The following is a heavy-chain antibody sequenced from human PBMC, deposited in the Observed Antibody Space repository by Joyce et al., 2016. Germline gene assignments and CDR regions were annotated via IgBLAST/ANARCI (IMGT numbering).Heavy chain of an antibody. D-gene: IGHD1-1*01. CDR3: AVAGTTYPRGGTWDHYFDP. CDR1: GLTLSSAY. J-gene: IGHJ5*02. V-gene: IGHV3-15*01. Sequence: GLLVESGGRLVQPGGSLRLSCSASGLTLSSAYVSWVRRAPGRGLEWVGRITAVPHGETAYYASSLRHRVTISRDASQDLVFLEIKALQIDDTGVYFCAVAGTTYPRGGTWDHYFDPWGQGTPVAVSS. CDR2: ITAVPHGETA.